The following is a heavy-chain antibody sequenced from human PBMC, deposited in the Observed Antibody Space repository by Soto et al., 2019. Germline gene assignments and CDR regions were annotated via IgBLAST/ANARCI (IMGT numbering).Heavy chain of an antibody. Sequence: SETLSLTCTVSGGSISNYYWSWIRQPPGKGLEWIGFIYYTGSTNYIPSLKSRLTMSLHTSKNQFSLNLSSVTAADTAVYYCARRYGPGFDYWGQGPLVTVSS. CDR2: IYYTGST. D-gene: IGHD4-17*01. J-gene: IGHJ4*02. V-gene: IGHV4-59*01. CDR1: GGSISNYY. CDR3: ARRYGPGFDY.